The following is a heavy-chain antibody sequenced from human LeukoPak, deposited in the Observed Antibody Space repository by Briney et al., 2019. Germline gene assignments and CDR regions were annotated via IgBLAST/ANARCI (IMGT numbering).Heavy chain of an antibody. Sequence: PSETLSLTCTVSGGSISSYYWSWIRQPPGKGLEWIGYIYYSGSTNYNPSLKSRVTISVDTPKNQFSLKLSSVTAADTAVYYCAREYSSSHSTYNWFDPWGQGTLVTVSS. CDR2: IYYSGST. J-gene: IGHJ5*02. CDR1: GGSISSYY. D-gene: IGHD6-13*01. V-gene: IGHV4-59*01. CDR3: AREYSSSHSTYNWFDP.